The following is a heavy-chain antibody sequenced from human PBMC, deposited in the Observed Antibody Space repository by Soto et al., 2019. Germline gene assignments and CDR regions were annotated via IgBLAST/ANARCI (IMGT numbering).Heavy chain of an antibody. D-gene: IGHD5-12*01. CDR3: ARGGSVATLSPQTFDY. CDR1: GYTFTSYG. V-gene: IGHV1-18*01. J-gene: IGHJ4*02. Sequence: GASVKVSCKASGYTFTSYGISWVRQAPGQGLEWMVWISAYNGNTNYAQKLQGRVTMTTDTSTSTAYMELRSLRSDDTAVYYCARGGSVATLSPQTFDYWGQGTLVTVSS. CDR2: ISAYNGNT.